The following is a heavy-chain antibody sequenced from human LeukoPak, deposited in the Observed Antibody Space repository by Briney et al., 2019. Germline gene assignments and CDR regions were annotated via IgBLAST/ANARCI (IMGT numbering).Heavy chain of an antibody. V-gene: IGHV1-69*13. J-gene: IGHJ4*02. CDR2: IVPIFGTA. D-gene: IGHD2-21*02. Sequence: SVKVSCKASGGTFSSYAISWVRQAPGQGLEWMGGIVPIFGTANYAQKFQGRVTITADESTSTAYMELSSLRSEDTAVYYCARKGPAYCGGDCLTDYWGQGILVTVSS. CDR1: GGTFSSYA. CDR3: ARKGPAYCGGDCLTDY.